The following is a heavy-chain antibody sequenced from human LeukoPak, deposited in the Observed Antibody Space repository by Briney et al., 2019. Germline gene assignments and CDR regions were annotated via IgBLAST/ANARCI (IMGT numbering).Heavy chain of an antibody. V-gene: IGHV4-38-2*02. CDR3: AVGISGSYSPYFDY. Sequence: PSETLSLTCTVSGYSISSGYYWGWIRQPPGKGLEWIGSIYHSGSTYYNPSLKSRVTISVDTSKNQFSLKLSSVTAADTAVYYCAVGISGSYSPYFDYWGQGTLVTVPS. CDR2: IYHSGST. J-gene: IGHJ4*02. CDR1: GYSISSGYY. D-gene: IGHD1-26*01.